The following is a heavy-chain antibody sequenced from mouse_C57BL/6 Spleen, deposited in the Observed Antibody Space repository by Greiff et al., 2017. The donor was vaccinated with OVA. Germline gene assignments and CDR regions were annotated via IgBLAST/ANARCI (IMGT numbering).Heavy chain of an antibody. Sequence: QVQLKESGAELVRPGASVTLSCKASGYTFTDYEMHWVKQTPVHGLEWIGAIDPETGGTAYNQKFKGKAILTADKSSSTAYMELRSLTSEDSAVYYCTRQLRPYAMDYWGQGTSVTVPS. CDR1: GYTFTDYE. J-gene: IGHJ4*01. V-gene: IGHV1-15*01. D-gene: IGHD3-2*02. CDR3: TRQLRPYAMDY. CDR2: IDPETGGT.